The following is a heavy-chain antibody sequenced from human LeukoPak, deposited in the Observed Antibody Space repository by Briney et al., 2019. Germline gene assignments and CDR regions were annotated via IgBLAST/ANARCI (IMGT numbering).Heavy chain of an antibody. CDR3: AREVVEQAAGRWFDP. D-gene: IGHD2-2*01. V-gene: IGHV3-53*01. J-gene: IGHJ5*02. CDR2: IKSGGST. CDR1: GFTVSSYW. Sequence: PGGSLRLSCAASGFTVSSYWMSWVRQAPGKGLEWVSIIKSGGSTYYADSVKGRFTISRDNSKNTLYFQMNSLRAEDTAVYYCAREVVEQAAGRWFDPWGQGTLVTVSS.